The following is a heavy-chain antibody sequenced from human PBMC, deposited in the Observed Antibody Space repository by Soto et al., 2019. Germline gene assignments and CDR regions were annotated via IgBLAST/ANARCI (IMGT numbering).Heavy chain of an antibody. V-gene: IGHV3-7*03. CDR1: GFTFTDYW. CDR2: LNQGGNEK. D-gene: IGHD3-3*02. Sequence: GGSLRLSCAASGFTFTDYWMSWVRQAPGKGLEWVANLNQGGNEKNYLDSVKGRFTISRDNAKNSVYLQLNSLRAEDTAVYYCARDIRISTSWFYTDFWGQGTLVTVSS. CDR3: ARDIRISTSWFYTDF. J-gene: IGHJ4*02.